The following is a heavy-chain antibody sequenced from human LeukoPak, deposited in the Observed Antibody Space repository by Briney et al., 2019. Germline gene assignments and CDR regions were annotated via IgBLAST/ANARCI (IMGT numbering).Heavy chain of an antibody. CDR2: ISPNSGGT. CDR1: GYTFADYY. J-gene: IGHJ5*02. V-gene: IGHV1-2*02. Sequence: GASVKVSCKASGYTFADYYMHWVRQAPGQGLEWMGWISPNSGGTNYAQNFRGRVTMTRDTSVSTAYMELSSLRSDDTAVYYCARSNIATRRGDNWFGPWGQGTLVTVSS. D-gene: IGHD6-6*01. CDR3: ARSNIATRRGDNWFGP.